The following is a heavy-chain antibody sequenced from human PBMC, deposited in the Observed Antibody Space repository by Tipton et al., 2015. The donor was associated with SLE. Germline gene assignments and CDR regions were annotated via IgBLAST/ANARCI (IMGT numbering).Heavy chain of an antibody. Sequence: TLSLTCAVSGYSISSGYYWGWIRQPPGKGLEWVGSINHSGSTSYNPSLKSRVTISVDTSKNQFSLKLSSVTAADTAVYYCASLYDSSGYSLNYFDYWGQGTLVTVSS. D-gene: IGHD3-22*01. J-gene: IGHJ4*02. V-gene: IGHV4-38-2*01. CDR3: ASLYDSSGYSLNYFDY. CDR2: INHSGST. CDR1: GYSISSGYY.